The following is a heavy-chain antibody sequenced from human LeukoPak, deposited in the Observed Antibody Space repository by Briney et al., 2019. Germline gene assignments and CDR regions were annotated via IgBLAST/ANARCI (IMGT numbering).Heavy chain of an antibody. Sequence: ASVKVSCKASGYTFTGYYIHWVREAPGQGLEWMGWINPNSGGTNCAQKFQGRVTMTRDTSISTAYMELSRLRSDDTAVYYCARGTKSSTFDIVVGPFDYWGQGTLVTVSS. V-gene: IGHV1-2*02. D-gene: IGHD2-2*01. CDR1: GYTFTGYY. CDR2: INPNSGGT. CDR3: ARGTKSSTFDIVVGPFDY. J-gene: IGHJ4*02.